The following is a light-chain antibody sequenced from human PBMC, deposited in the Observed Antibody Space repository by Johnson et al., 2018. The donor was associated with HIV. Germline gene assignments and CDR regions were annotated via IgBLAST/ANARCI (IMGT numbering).Light chain of an antibody. CDR2: DNN. Sequence: QSVLTQPPSVSAAPGQKVTISCSGSSSNIGNNYVSWYQQLPGTAPKLLIYDNNKRPSGIPDRFSGSKSGTSATLGITGLQTGDASYYSCGTLDSSLSAYVLGTGPKVTVL. V-gene: IGLV1-51*01. CDR3: GTLDSSLSAYV. CDR1: SSNIGNNY. J-gene: IGLJ1*01.